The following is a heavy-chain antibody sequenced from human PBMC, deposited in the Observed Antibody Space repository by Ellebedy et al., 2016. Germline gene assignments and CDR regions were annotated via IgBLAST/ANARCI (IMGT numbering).Heavy chain of an antibody. CDR1: GGTFSRYP. J-gene: IGHJ4*02. CDR2: LIPLIGEA. D-gene: IGHD3-10*01. V-gene: IGHV1-69*13. CDR3: AGGDTLIRGVYSDQ. Sequence: SVKVSCKASGGTFSRYPINWVRQAPGQGLEWMGGLIPLIGEANYAQKFQGRVTIIADEYTSTAYMELRSLSSEDTAVYYWAGGDTLIRGVYSDQWGQGTLVTVSS.